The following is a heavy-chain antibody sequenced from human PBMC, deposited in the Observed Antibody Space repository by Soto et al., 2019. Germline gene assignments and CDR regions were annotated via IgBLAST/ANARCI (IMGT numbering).Heavy chain of an antibody. Sequence: SETLSLTCAVYGGSFSGYYWSWIRQPPGKGLEWIGEINHSGSTNYNPSLKSRVTISVDTSKNQFSLKLSSVTAADTAVYYCAREADIPSGYYFDYWGQGTLVTVS. D-gene: IGHD3-9*01. CDR2: INHSGST. CDR3: AREADIPSGYYFDY. CDR1: GGSFSGYY. V-gene: IGHV4-34*01. J-gene: IGHJ4*02.